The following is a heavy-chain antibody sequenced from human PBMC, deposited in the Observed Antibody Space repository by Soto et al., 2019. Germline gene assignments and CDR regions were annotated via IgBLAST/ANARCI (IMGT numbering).Heavy chain of an antibody. J-gene: IGHJ4*02. CDR1: GYRFSSSW. V-gene: IGHV5-51*01. D-gene: IGHD6-19*01. Sequence: LKISCQGTGYRFSSSWIGWVRQKPGKGLEWLGNVYPSDSDVRYSPAFEGQVTISADKSINTAYLQWTNLKASDTAIYYCARRTSTSGWRHYFDYWGQGTLVTVSS. CDR2: VYPSDSDV. CDR3: ARRTSTSGWRHYFDY.